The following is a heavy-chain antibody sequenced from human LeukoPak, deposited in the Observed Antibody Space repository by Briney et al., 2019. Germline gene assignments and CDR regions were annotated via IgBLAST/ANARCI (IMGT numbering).Heavy chain of an antibody. V-gene: IGHV4-34*01. CDR2: INHSGST. CDR1: GGSFSGYY. Sequence: NASETLSLTCAVYGGSFSGYYWSWIRQPPGKGLEWIGEINHSGSTNYNPSLESRVTISVDTSKNQFSLKLSSVTAADTAVYYCARGNIAARPRLLDYWGQGTLVTVSS. D-gene: IGHD6-6*01. CDR3: ARGNIAARPRLLDY. J-gene: IGHJ4*02.